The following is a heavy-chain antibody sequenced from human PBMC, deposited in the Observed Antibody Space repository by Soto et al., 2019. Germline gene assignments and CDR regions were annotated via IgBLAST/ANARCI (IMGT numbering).Heavy chain of an antibody. J-gene: IGHJ4*02. D-gene: IGHD5-12*01. CDR2: INHSGST. CDR3: ASQRVATICYVDY. Sequence: SETLSLTCAVYGGFFIGYYWSWIRQPPGKGLEWIGEINHSGSTNYNPSLKSRVTISVDTSKNQFSLKLSSVTAADTAVYYCASQRVATICYVDYWGQGTLVTVS. V-gene: IGHV4-34*01. CDR1: GGFFIGYY.